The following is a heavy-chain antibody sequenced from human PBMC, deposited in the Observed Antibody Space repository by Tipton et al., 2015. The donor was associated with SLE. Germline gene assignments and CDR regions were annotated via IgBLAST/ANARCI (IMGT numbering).Heavy chain of an antibody. J-gene: IGHJ4*02. CDR3: ARDPVAGSEDFDY. D-gene: IGHD6-19*01. V-gene: IGHV3-53*05. CDR1: GFTFSSYA. Sequence: GSLRLSCAASGFTFSSYAMSWVRQAPGKGLEWVSVIYSGGSTYYADSVKGRFTISRDNSKNTLYLQMNSLRAEDTAVYYCARDPVAGSEDFDYWGQGTLVTVSS. CDR2: IYSGGST.